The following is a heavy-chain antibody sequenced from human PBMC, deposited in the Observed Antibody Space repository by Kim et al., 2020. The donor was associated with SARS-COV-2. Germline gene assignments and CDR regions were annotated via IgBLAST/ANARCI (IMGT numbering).Heavy chain of an antibody. D-gene: IGHD1-26*01. CDR3: ARLSTIVGTTKGSGFDI. CDR2: ISAYNGDT. J-gene: IGHJ3*02. V-gene: IGHV1-18*01. Sequence: ASVKVSCKASGYTFTNYLITWVRQAPGQGLEWMGWISAYNGDTNCAQNFQGRVTLTTDTSTRTAYMELRSLRSDDTAVDYCARLSTIVGTTKGSGFDIWGQGTMVTVSS. CDR1: GYTFTNYL.